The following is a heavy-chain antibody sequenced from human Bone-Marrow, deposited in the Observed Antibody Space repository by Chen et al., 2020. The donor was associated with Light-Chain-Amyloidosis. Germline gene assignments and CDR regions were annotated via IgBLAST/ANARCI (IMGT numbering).Heavy chain of an antibody. CDR3: ARDRYSTTPWDYSSGMDV. Sequence: QVQLQDSASGLVKPSQTLSLPCSVSGGSINSGGIYWSWIRQHPGKGLEWIGFIDYSGSSYYNPSLQSRVTISIDTSKKEFSLRLSSVTAADTAVYYCARDRYSTTPWDYSSGMDVWGQGTTVTVSS. CDR2: IDYSGSS. J-gene: IGHJ6*02. CDR1: GGSINSGGIY. V-gene: IGHV4-31*03. D-gene: IGHD1-1*01.